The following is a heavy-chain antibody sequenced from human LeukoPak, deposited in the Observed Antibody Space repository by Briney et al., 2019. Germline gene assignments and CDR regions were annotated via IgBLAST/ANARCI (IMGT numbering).Heavy chain of an antibody. CDR1: GFTFSSYA. Sequence: PGGSLRLSCAASGFTFSSYAMSWVRQAPGKGLEWVSAISGSGGSTYYADSVKGRFTISRDNSKNTLYLQMNSLRAEDTAVYYCAGHGDYDPYYGMDVWGQGTTVTVSS. CDR2: ISGSGGST. D-gene: IGHD4-17*01. CDR3: AGHGDYDPYYGMDV. J-gene: IGHJ6*02. V-gene: IGHV3-23*01.